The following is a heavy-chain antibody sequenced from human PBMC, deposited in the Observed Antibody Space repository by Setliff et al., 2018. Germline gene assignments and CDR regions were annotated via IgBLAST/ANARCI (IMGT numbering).Heavy chain of an antibody. D-gene: IGHD1-1*01. J-gene: IGHJ5*02. V-gene: IGHV1-69*05. CDR1: GGTFSSYA. Sequence: GASVKVSCKASGGTFSSYAISWVRQAPGQGLEWMGGIIPIFGTANYAQKFQGRVTITTDESTSTAYMELRSLRSDDTAVYYCARHTGTAWVDWFDPWGQGTLVTVSS. CDR2: IIPIFGTA. CDR3: ARHTGTAWVDWFDP.